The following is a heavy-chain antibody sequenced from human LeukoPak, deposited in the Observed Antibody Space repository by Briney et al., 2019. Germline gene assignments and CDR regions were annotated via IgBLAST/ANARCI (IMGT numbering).Heavy chain of an antibody. CDR2: INGSGDAT. J-gene: IGHJ4*02. Sequence: GGSLRLSCAASGFIFSHYTMTWVRQAPGKGLEWVSSINGSGDATKYADSVMGRFTISRDNSKDTVSLQMNSLRAEDTAVYYCAKSDCGSDGCKLLNYWGQGTLVTASS. CDR3: AKSDCGSDGCKLLNY. CDR1: GFIFSHYT. V-gene: IGHV3-23*01. D-gene: IGHD2-21*01.